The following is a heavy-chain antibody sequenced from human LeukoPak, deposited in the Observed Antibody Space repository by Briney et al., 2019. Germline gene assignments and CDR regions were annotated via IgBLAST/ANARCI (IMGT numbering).Heavy chain of an antibody. J-gene: IGHJ4*02. Sequence: ASVKVSCKASGYTFTGYYMHWVRQAPGQGLEWMGWIYPNSGATKYAQKFQGRVTMTRDTSISAAYMELSGLRSDDTAVYYCGTLLSNGPFDYWGQGSLVTVSS. V-gene: IGHV1-2*02. CDR1: GYTFTGYY. CDR3: GTLLSNGPFDY. CDR2: IYPNSGAT.